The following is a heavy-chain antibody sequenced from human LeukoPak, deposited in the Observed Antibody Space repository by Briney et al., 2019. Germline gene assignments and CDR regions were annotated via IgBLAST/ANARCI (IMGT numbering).Heavy chain of an antibody. V-gene: IGHV3-11*06. CDR2: ISSSSSYT. J-gene: IGHJ4*02. D-gene: IGHD6-13*01. CDR1: GFTFSDYY. CDR3: ARDGSGYSSSWRLYYFDY. Sequence: GGSLRLSCAASGFTFSDYYMSWIRQAPGKGLEWVSYISSSSSYTNYADSVKGRFTISRDNAKNSLYLQMNSLRDEDTAVYYCARDGSGYSSSWRLYYFDYWGQGTLVTVSS.